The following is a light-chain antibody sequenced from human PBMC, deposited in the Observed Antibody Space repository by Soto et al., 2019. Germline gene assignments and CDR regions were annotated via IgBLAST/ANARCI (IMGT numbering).Light chain of an antibody. J-gene: IGLJ2*01. CDR2: YRSDSDK. CDR3: AIWYSSTVV. V-gene: IGLV5-39*01. Sequence: QSVLTQPTSLSASPGASARFTCTLRSGINVGTYRIYWYQQKPGSLPQYLLRYRSDSDKQQGSGVPSRFSGSKDASTNAGLLVISGLQSEDEADYYCAIWYSSTVVFGGGTKLTVL. CDR1: SGINVGTYR.